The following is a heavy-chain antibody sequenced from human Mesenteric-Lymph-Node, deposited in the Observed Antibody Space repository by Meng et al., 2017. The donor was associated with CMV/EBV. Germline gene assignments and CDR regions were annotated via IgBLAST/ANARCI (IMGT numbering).Heavy chain of an antibody. CDR1: GYTFTSYG. D-gene: IGHD6-13*01. CDR3: ARDWYRPPRPYYGMDV. V-gene: IGHV1-69*10. Sequence: SVKVSCKASGYTFTSYGISWVRQAPGQGLEWMGGIIPILGIANYAQKFQGRVTITADKSTSTAYMELSSLRSEDTAVYYCARDWYRPPRPYYGMDVWGQGTTVTVSS. CDR2: IIPILGIA. J-gene: IGHJ6*02.